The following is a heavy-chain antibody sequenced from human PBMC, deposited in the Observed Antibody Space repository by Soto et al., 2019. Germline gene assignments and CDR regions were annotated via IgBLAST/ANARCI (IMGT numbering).Heavy chain of an antibody. CDR3: ATQGFYRMGV. CDR1: GDSITGDEW. CDR2: IHHSGAT. Sequence: QVQLQESGPGLVQPSGTLSLTCAVSGDSITGDEWWSWVRQPPGKGLEWIGEIHHSGATNYNPSLNSRVTISIDTSKNQFSLKLNSVTAADTAMFYCATQGFYRMGVWGRGTTVTVSS. V-gene: IGHV4-4*02. J-gene: IGHJ6*02.